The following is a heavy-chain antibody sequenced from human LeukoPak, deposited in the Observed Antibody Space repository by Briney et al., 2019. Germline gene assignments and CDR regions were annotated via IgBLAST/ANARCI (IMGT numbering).Heavy chain of an antibody. CDR3: ARNRPMGAVADTGSDWFDP. Sequence: PSETLTLTCTVSGGSISRSSYYWGWIRQPPGKGLEWLGSIFYSGTTYYNPSLKSRVTISVDTSKNHFSLKLSSVTAADTAIYYCARNRPMGAVADTGSDWFDPWGQGTLVTVSS. J-gene: IGHJ5*02. D-gene: IGHD6-19*01. V-gene: IGHV4-39*01. CDR1: GGSISRSSYY. CDR2: IFYSGTT.